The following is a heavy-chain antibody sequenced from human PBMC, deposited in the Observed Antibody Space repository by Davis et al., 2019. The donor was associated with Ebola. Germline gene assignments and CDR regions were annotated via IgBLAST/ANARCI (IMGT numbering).Heavy chain of an antibody. CDR3: ARQNGDSRFDYYYGMDV. Sequence: LSCTVSSGSISSYYWTWIRQSPGKGLEWIGYINYSGSTNYNPSLKSRVTISVDPSKNQFSLKLRSVTAADTAVYYCARQNGDSRFDYYYGMDVWGQGTTVTVSS. D-gene: IGHD4-17*01. V-gene: IGHV4-59*01. CDR2: INYSGST. J-gene: IGHJ6*02. CDR1: SGSISSYY.